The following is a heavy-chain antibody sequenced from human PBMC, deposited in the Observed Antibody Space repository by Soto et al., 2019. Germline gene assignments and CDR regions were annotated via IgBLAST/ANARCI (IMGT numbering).Heavy chain of an antibody. V-gene: IGHV3-23*01. CDR1: GFTFSSYA. CDR3: ARGDRGGSVSPASYYFSGLDV. D-gene: IGHD2-15*01. Sequence: DVQLLESGGHLVQPGGSLRLSCAASGFTFSSYAMSWVRQAPGKGLEWVSSVSAGGDMTYYSDSVKGRFTISRDNSNNALFLQMNGLRIEDTALYYCARGDRGGSVSPASYYFSGLDVWGLWTTVTVS. CDR2: VSAGGDMT. J-gene: IGHJ6*02.